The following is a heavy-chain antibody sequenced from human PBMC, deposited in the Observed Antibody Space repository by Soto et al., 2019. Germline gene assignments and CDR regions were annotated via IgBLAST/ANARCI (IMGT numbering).Heavy chain of an antibody. CDR1: GFTVSSNF. CDR3: ARDYPYTSGPALDC. V-gene: IGHV3-53*01. J-gene: IGHJ4*02. Sequence: GGSLRLSCAASGFTVSSNFMSWVRQAPGKGLEWLSVIYSGDDTYYADSVRGRFTISRDNSKNTVFLQMNSLTAEDTAVYYCARDYPYTSGPALDCWGQGTLVTV. CDR2: IYSGDDT. D-gene: IGHD6-19*01.